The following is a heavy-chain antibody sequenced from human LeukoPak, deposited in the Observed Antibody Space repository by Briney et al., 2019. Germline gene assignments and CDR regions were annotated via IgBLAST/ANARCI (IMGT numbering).Heavy chain of an antibody. CDR2: ISAYNGNT. V-gene: IGHV1-18*01. CDR3: ARLGAYGGQGPPYYYFGIDV. CDR1: GYTFTSYG. Sequence: ASVTVSCKASGYTFTSYGINRVRQAPGQGLEWMGWISAYNGNTNYAQRLQGRVTMNTDTSTSTAYMELRSLRSDDTAVYYCARLGAYGGQGPPYYYFGIDVWGQGTTVTVSS. J-gene: IGHJ6*02. D-gene: IGHD4-23*01.